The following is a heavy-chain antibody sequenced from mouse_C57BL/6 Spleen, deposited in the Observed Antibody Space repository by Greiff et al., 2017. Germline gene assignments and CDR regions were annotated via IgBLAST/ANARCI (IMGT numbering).Heavy chain of an antibody. Sequence: QVQLKESGPGLVAPSQSLSITCTVSGFSLTSYAISWVRQPPGKGLEWLGVIGTGGGTNYNSALKSRLSISKDNSKSQVFLKMNSLQTDDTARYYCARHDYDRDFDYWGQGTTLTVSS. J-gene: IGHJ2*01. CDR3: ARHDYDRDFDY. CDR1: GFSLTSYA. D-gene: IGHD2-4*01. CDR2: IGTGGGT. V-gene: IGHV2-9-1*01.